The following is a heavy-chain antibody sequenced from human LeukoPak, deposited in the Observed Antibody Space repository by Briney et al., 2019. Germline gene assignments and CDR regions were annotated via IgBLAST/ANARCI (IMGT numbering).Heavy chain of an antibody. CDR2: IHYSGST. D-gene: IGHD1-1*01. V-gene: IGHV4-59*01. CDR1: GGSISNYY. Sequence: TSETLSLTCTVSGGSISNYYWSWIRQSPVKGLEWIGFIHYSGSTNYNPSLKSRVTISVDTSKNQFSLKLSSVTAADTAVYYCARARRWNAAVEGWWFDPWGQGTLVTVSS. CDR3: ARARRWNAAVEGWWFDP. J-gene: IGHJ5*02.